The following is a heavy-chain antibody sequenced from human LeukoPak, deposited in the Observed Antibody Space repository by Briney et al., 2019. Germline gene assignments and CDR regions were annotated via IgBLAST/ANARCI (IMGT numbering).Heavy chain of an antibody. Sequence: KASETLSLTCTVSGGSISSYYWSWIRQPPGKGLEWIGYIYYSGSTNYNPSLRSRVSISVDTSKNQFSLRLRSVTAADTAFYYCARDHYYGGNRPAFDIWGQGTTVTVSS. V-gene: IGHV4-59*01. CDR2: IYYSGST. D-gene: IGHD2-21*01. CDR1: GGSISSYY. CDR3: ARDHYYGGNRPAFDI. J-gene: IGHJ3*02.